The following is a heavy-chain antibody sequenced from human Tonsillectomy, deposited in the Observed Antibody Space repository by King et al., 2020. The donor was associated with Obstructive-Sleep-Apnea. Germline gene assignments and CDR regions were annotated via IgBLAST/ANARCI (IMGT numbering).Heavy chain of an antibody. V-gene: IGHV3-30*04. J-gene: IGHJ5*02. Sequence: VQLVESGGGVVQPGRALRLSCAASGFTFNSYAMHWVRQAPGKGLEWVALISYDGNYKYFADSVKGRFTISRDNSKNTLYLQMDSLSAEDTAVFYCVRAITGATLDLWGQGTLVTVSS. D-gene: IGHD1-7*01. CDR1: GFTFNSYA. CDR3: VRAITGATLDL. CDR2: ISYDGNYK.